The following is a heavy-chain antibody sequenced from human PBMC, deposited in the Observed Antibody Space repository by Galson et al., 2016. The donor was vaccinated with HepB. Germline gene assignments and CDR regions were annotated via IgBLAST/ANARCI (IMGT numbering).Heavy chain of an antibody. V-gene: IGHV3-53*01. Sequence: SLRLSCAASAFTIRKNYMSWVRQAPGQGLEWVSTIYSDTSTYYADSVKGRFTISRDNSKNTLYLQMNSLRAEDTAIYYCARVRDYSPTFFDYWGQGTLVTVSS. J-gene: IGHJ4*02. CDR2: IYSDTST. D-gene: IGHD3-22*01. CDR1: AFTIRKNY. CDR3: ARVRDYSPTFFDY.